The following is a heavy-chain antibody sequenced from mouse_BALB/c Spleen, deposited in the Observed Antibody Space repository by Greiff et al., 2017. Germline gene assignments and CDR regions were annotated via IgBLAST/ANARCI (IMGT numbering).Heavy chain of an antibody. D-gene: IGHD2-2*01. V-gene: IGHV1-4*01. CDR3: ARGENGYDDAWFAY. CDR1: GYTFTSYW. CDR2: INPSTGYT. Sequence: VQLQQSGTVLARPGASVKMSCKASGYTFTSYWMHWVKQRPGQGLEWIGYINPSTGYTEYNQKFKDKATLTADKSSSTAYMQLSSLTSEDSAVYYCARGENGYDDAWFAYWGQGTLVTVSA. J-gene: IGHJ3*01.